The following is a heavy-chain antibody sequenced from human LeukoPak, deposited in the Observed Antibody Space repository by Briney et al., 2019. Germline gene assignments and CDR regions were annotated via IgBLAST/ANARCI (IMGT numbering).Heavy chain of an antibody. CDR1: GGSISDAAYC. J-gene: IGHJ4*02. D-gene: IGHD2-2*01. V-gene: IGHV4-31*03. Sequence: SETLSLACTVSGGSISDAAYCWSWIRQHPGKGLESIGYISYGGSTYYNPSLKSRVTISVDTSKNQFSLKLRSVTAADTAVCYCAAIVVVTAAIDYWGQGILVTVSS. CDR3: AAIVVVTAAIDY. CDR2: ISYGGST.